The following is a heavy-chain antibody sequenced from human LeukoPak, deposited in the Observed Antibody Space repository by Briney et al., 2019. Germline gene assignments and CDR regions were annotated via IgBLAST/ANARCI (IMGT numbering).Heavy chain of an antibody. Sequence: ASVKVSCKVSGYTLTELSMHWVRQAPGQGLEWMGIINPSGGSTSYAQKFQGRVTMTRDTSTSTVYMELSSLRSEDTAVYYCAREGDSSGYYYQFDYWGQGTLVTVSS. J-gene: IGHJ4*02. V-gene: IGHV1-46*01. CDR1: GYTLTELS. D-gene: IGHD3-22*01. CDR2: INPSGGST. CDR3: AREGDSSGYYYQFDY.